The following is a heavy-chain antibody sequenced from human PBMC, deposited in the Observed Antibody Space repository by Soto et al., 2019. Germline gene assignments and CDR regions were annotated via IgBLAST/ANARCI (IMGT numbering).Heavy chain of an antibody. V-gene: IGHV4-59*01. Sequence: SETLSLTCTVSGGSISSYYWSWIRQPPGKGLEWIGYIYYSGSTNYNPSLKSRVTISVDTSAGTVYMQLSSLTSEDTAVYYCARDDSGFSGSHYIDYFKYSGQGALVTVSS. CDR1: GGSISSYY. CDR3: ARDDSGFSGSHYIDYFKY. CDR2: IYYSGST. J-gene: IGHJ4*02. D-gene: IGHD1-26*01.